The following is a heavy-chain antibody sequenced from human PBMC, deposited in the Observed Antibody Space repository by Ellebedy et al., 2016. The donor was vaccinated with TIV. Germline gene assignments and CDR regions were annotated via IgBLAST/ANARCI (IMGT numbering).Heavy chain of an antibody. CDR1: GDSITSYY. V-gene: IGHV4-59*08. Sequence: SETLSLXXTVSGDSITSYYWGWIRQPPGKGLEWVGYTHYRVISKYNPSLNGRATMSVDTSKHQFSLKLTSVSAPDTAVYYCARLPAIPTSLAWFDPWGQGILVTVSS. CDR2: THYRVIS. D-gene: IGHD2-2*01. CDR3: ARLPAIPTSLAWFDP. J-gene: IGHJ5*02.